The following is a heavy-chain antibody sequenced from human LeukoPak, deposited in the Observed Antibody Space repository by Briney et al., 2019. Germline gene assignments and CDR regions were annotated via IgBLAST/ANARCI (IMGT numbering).Heavy chain of an antibody. Sequence: SETLSLTCTVSGGSISSSSYYWGWIRQPPGKGLEWIGSIYYSGSTYYNPSLKSRVTISVDTSKNQFSLKLSSVTAADTAVYYCARDSDSNNWFDPWGQGTLVTVSS. J-gene: IGHJ5*02. V-gene: IGHV4-39*07. CDR1: GGSISSSSYY. CDR3: ARDSDSNNWFDP. D-gene: IGHD2-15*01. CDR2: IYYSGST.